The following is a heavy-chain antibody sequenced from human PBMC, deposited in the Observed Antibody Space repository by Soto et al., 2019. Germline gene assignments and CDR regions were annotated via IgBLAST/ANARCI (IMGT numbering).Heavy chain of an antibody. D-gene: IGHD3-10*01. J-gene: IGHJ5*02. CDR1: GYTFISYY. CDR2: IIPSGGST. Sequence: ASVKVSCKASGYTFISYYMHWVRQAPGHCLECMGIIIPSGGSTTYDQKFQGSVTFTMVTSTRTVYIVLSSLRSYDTAVYYCARVEKITFNWFDPWGQGTLVTVSS. CDR3: ARVEKITFNWFDP. V-gene: IGHV1-46*01.